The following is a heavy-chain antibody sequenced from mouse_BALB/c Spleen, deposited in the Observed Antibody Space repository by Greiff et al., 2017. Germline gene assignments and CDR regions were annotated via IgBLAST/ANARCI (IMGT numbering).Heavy chain of an antibody. CDR2: INPGSGGT. V-gene: IGHV1-54*01. Sequence: QVQLQQSGAELVRPGTSVKVSCKASGYAFTNYLIEWVKQRPGQGLEWIGVINPGSGGTNYNEKFKGKATMTVDKSSSTAYMELARLTSEDSAIYYCACGSPAWFAYWGQGTLVTVSA. CDR1: GYAFTNYL. CDR3: ACGSPAWFAY. D-gene: IGHD1-1*01. J-gene: IGHJ3*01.